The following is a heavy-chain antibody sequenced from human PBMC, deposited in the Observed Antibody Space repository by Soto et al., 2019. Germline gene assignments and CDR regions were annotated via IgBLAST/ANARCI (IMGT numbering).Heavy chain of an antibody. CDR1: GYNFTGYY. Sequence: YRASGYNFTGYYMHWVRKAPGQGLEWMGWINPKSGGTMYPQKFQGRVTMTWDTSISTAYMALTRLRSDDTAVYYCARDPGPYGDYSYWGQGTLVTVSS. CDR3: ARDPGPYGDYSY. J-gene: IGHJ4*02. V-gene: IGHV1-2*02. D-gene: IGHD4-17*01. CDR2: INPKSGGT.